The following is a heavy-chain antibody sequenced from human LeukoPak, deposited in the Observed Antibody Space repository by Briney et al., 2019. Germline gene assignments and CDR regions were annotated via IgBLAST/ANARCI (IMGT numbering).Heavy chain of an antibody. J-gene: IGHJ5*02. CDR1: GITFSNYN. CDR3: ARADPIYSSSWYGLWFDP. Sequence: GGSLRLSCAAPGITFSNYNMNWVRQAPGKGLEWISAITSSSSYTFYADSVKGRFTISRDNAQNSLYLQMNSLRAEDTAVYYCARADPIYSSSWYGLWFDPWGQGTLVTVSS. V-gene: IGHV3-21*01. D-gene: IGHD6-13*01. CDR2: ITSSSSYT.